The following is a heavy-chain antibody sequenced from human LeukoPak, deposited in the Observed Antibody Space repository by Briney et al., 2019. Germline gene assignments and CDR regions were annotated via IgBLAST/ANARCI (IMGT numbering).Heavy chain of an antibody. Sequence: SQTLSLTCAVSGGSISSGGYYWSWIRQPPGKGLEWIGYIYYSGSTNYNPSLKSRVTISVDTSKNQFSLKLSSVTAADTAVYYCARQYGYGYGRYYFDYWGQGTLVTVSS. CDR3: ARQYGYGYGRYYFDY. D-gene: IGHD5-18*01. CDR2: IYYSGST. J-gene: IGHJ4*02. CDR1: GGSISSGGYY. V-gene: IGHV4-61*08.